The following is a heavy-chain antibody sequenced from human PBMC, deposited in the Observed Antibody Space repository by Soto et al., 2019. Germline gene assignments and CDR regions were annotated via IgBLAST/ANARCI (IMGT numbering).Heavy chain of an antibody. CDR1: GFTFSSYA. D-gene: IGHD3-16*01. CDR2: ISGSGGST. J-gene: IGHJ4*02. CDR3: AKDGGYDYIWGSYNYFDY. V-gene: IGHV3-23*01. Sequence: ESGGGLVQPGGSLRLSCAASGFTFSSYAMSWVRQAPGKGLEWVSAISGSGGSTYYADSVKGRFTISRDNSKNTLYLQMNSLRAEDTAVYYCAKDGGYDYIWGSYNYFDYWGQGTLVTVSS.